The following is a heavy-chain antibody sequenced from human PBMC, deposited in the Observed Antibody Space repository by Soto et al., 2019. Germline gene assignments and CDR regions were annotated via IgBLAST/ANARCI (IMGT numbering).Heavy chain of an antibody. V-gene: IGHV1-18*04. CDR2: ISAKKGNT. D-gene: IGHD2-15*01. J-gene: IGHJ6*02. CDR1: GYTFTSYG. Sequence: QGQLVQSGAEVKKPGASVKVSCKASGYTFTSYGISWVRQAPGQGLEWMGWISAKKGNTKYAQKFQGRVTMTTDTSTSTGYMELRSLRSDDTAVYYCAREILSPDFYFHGMDVWGQGTTVTVSS. CDR3: AREILSPDFYFHGMDV.